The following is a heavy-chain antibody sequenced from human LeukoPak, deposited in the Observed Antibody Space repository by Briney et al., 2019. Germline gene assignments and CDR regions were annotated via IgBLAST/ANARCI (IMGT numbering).Heavy chain of an antibody. CDR1: GFKFDDYG. V-gene: IGHV3-20*04. CDR2: INRHGGSI. Sequence: GGSLRLSCAASGFKFDDYGMSWVRQAPGKGLEWVSGINRHGGSIAYADSVKGRFTISRDNAKNSLYLQMNSLRAEDTALYYCAREVGIPAAPDSWDQGILLTVSS. D-gene: IGHD2-2*01. CDR3: AREVGIPAAPDS. J-gene: IGHJ5*02.